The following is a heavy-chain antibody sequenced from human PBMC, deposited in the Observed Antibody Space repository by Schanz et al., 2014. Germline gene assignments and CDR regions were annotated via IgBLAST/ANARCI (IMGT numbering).Heavy chain of an antibody. D-gene: IGHD3-10*01. CDR2: ISGSGGST. CDR3: AKYRGYYRVSGSYRELEY. V-gene: IGHV3-23*04. CDR1: GFTFSAYY. Sequence: EAHLVESGGGLVKPGGSLTLSCAASGFTFSAYYMDWVRQAPGKGLEWVSAISGSGGSTYYADSAKGRFTISRDNSKSTLYVEMNSLRVEDTAVYYCAKYRGYYRVSGSYRELEYWGQGTLVIVSS. J-gene: IGHJ4*02.